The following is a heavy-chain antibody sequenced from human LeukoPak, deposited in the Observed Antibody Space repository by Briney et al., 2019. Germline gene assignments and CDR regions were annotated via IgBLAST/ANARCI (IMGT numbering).Heavy chain of an antibody. V-gene: IGHV1-69*04. CDR3: ARDDGDYPPFDY. CDR2: IIPILGIA. D-gene: IGHD4-17*01. J-gene: IGHJ4*02. Sequence: ASVKVSCKASGGTFSSYAISWVRQAPGQGLEWMGRIIPILGIANYAQKFQGRVTITADKSTSTAYMELSSLRSEDTAVYYCARDDGDYPPFDYWGQGTLVTVSS. CDR1: GGTFSSYA.